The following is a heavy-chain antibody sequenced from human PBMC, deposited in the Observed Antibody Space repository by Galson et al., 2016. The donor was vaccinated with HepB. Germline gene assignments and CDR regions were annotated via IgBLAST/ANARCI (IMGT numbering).Heavy chain of an antibody. CDR1: GYTLIGLS. D-gene: IGHD6-6*01. CDR3: VTDNPFRTARRGEGPYGMDV. Sequence: SCKVSGYTLIGLSMHWVRQAPGKGLEWMGGFGPEDGEAKYAQKFQDRVTLTEDTSTDTGYMELRSVRSDDTAVYYCVTDNPFRTARRGEGPYGMDVWGEGTTVIVSS. CDR2: FGPEDGEA. J-gene: IGHJ6*04. V-gene: IGHV1-24*01.